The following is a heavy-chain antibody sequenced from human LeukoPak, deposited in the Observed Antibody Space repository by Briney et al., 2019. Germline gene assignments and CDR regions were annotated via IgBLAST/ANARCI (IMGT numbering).Heavy chain of an antibody. D-gene: IGHD3-10*01. CDR3: ARDLGPGVINYYFDY. Sequence: GGPLRLSCAASGFTFSSYGMHWVRQAPGKGLEWVAVIWYDGSNKYYADSVKGGFTISRDNSKNTLYLQMNSLRAEDTAVYYCARDLGPGVINYYFDYWGQGTLVTVSS. V-gene: IGHV3-33*01. CDR2: IWYDGSNK. J-gene: IGHJ4*02. CDR1: GFTFSSYG.